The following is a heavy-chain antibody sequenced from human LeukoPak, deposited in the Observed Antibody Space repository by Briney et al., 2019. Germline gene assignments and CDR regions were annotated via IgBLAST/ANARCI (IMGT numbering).Heavy chain of an antibody. Sequence: ASVKVSCKASGSTFTGYYMHWVRQAPGQGLEWMGWINPNSGGTDYAQKFQGGVTMTRDTSISTAYMELSRLRSDDTAVYYCARAHNWYYDFWSGYSSYYYYYYGMDVWGQGTTVTVSS. J-gene: IGHJ6*02. CDR1: GSTFTGYY. CDR2: INPNSGGT. D-gene: IGHD3-3*01. CDR3: ARAHNWYYDFWSGYSSYYYYYYGMDV. V-gene: IGHV1-2*02.